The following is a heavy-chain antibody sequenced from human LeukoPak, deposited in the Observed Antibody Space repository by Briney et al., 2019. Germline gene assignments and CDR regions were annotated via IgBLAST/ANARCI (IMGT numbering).Heavy chain of an antibody. CDR2: IYQSGTT. D-gene: IGHD3-22*01. CDR1: GDSPASGYY. J-gene: IGHJ4*02. CDR3: ARGRRGYRTELDS. V-gene: IGHV4-38-2*02. Sequence: SETLSLTCIVSGDSPASGYYGGWIRQAPGKGLEWIGSIYQSGTTYYNPSLKSRVTISKDTSKNQFSLRLTPVTDADTALYYCARGRRGYRTELDSWGQGTLVTVSS.